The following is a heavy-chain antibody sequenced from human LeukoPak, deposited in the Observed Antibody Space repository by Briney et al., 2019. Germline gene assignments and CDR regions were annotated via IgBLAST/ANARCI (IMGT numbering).Heavy chain of an antibody. V-gene: IGHV4-34*01. CDR1: GGSFSGYY. Sequence: PSETLSLTCAVYGGSFSGYYWSWIRQPPGKGLEWIGEINHSGSTNYNPSLKSRVTISVDTSKNQFSLKLSSVTAADTAVYYCARAPRRGYYDSSGYRPIDYWGQGTLVTVSS. D-gene: IGHD3-22*01. CDR3: ARAPRRGYYDSSGYRPIDY. J-gene: IGHJ4*02. CDR2: INHSGST.